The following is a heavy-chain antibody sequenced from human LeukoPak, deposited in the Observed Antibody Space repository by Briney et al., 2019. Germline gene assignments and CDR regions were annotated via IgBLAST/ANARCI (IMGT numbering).Heavy chain of an antibody. CDR3: ARSYYYYYGMDV. CDR2: IYYSGST. J-gene: IGHJ6*02. CDR1: GGSISSGDYC. V-gene: IGHV4-30-4*01. Sequence: SETLSLTCTVSGGSISSGDYCWSWIRQPPGKGLEWIGYIYYSGSTYYNPSLKSRVTISVDTSKDQFSLKLSSVTAADTAVYYCARSYYYYYGMDVWGQGTTVTVSS.